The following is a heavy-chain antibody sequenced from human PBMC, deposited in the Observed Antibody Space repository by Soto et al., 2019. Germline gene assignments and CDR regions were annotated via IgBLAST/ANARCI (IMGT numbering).Heavy chain of an antibody. J-gene: IGHJ5*02. Sequence: SETLSLTCTVSGGSISSSSYYWGWIRQPPGKGLEWIGEITFRGVTNYHPSLRRRVSMSVDTAKNRISLNVSSVTAADTALYFCARKLEASVRHVEWFSYKWFDPWGPGTLGTVSS. V-gene: IGHV4-39*01. CDR3: ARKLEASVRHVEWFSYKWFDP. D-gene: IGHD3-9*01. CDR2: ITFRGVT. CDR1: GGSISSSSYY.